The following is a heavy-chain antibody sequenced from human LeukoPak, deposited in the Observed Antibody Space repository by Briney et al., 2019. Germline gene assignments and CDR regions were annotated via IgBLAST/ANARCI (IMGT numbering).Heavy chain of an antibody. CDR1: GGTFSSYA. J-gene: IGHJ4*02. V-gene: IGHV1-69*04. CDR2: IIPILGIA. CDR3: ARDSYADVDTAINCFDY. Sequence: SVKVSCKASGGTFSSYAISWVRQAPGQGLEWMGRIIPILGIANYAQKFQGRVTITADKSTSTAYMELSSLRSEDTAVYYCARDSYADVDTAINCFDYWGQGTLVTVSS. D-gene: IGHD5-18*01.